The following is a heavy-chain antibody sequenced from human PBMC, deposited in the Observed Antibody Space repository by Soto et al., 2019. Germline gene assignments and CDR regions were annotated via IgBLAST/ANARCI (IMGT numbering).Heavy chain of an antibody. J-gene: IGHJ4*02. CDR2: MNPNSGNT. V-gene: IGHV1-8*01. Sequence: ASVKVSCKASGYTFTSYDINWVRQATGQGLEWMGWMNPNSGNTGYAQKFQGRVTMTRNTSISTAYMELSSLRSEDTAVYYCARVYSSGWCYYGDDYRVQGTLVTVSS. CDR3: ARVYSSGWCYYGDDY. CDR1: GYTFTSYD. D-gene: IGHD6-19*01.